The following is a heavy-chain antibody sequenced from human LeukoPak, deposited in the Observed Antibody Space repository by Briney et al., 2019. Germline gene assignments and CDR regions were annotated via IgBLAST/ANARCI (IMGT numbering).Heavy chain of an antibody. Sequence: ASVKVSCTASGYTFTSYDINWVRQATGQGVEWRGWRKPNSGNTGYAQTFQSRVTMTRNTSISTAYMELSSLRSEDTAVYYCARGSGYCSGGSCYVNWFDPWGQGTLVTVSS. CDR2: RKPNSGNT. J-gene: IGHJ5*02. V-gene: IGHV1-8*01. CDR3: ARGSGYCSGGSCYVNWFDP. D-gene: IGHD2-15*01. CDR1: GYTFTSYD.